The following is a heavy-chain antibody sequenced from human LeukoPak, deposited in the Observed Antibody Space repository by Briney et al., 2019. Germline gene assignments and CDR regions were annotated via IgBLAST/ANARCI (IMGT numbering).Heavy chain of an antibody. D-gene: IGHD3-22*01. J-gene: IGHJ4*02. CDR1: GFTFSSYG. Sequence: QTGGSLRLSCAASGFTFSSYGMHWVRQAPGKGLEWVAVISYDGSNKYYADSVKGRFTISRDNAKNSLYLQMNSLRAEDTAVYYCARDTKRPYYDSSGYLDYWGQGTLVTVSS. CDR2: ISYDGSNK. V-gene: IGHV3-30*03. CDR3: ARDTKRPYYDSSGYLDY.